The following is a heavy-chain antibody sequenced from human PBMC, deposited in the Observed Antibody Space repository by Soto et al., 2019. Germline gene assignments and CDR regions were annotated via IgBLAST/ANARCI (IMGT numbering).Heavy chain of an antibody. CDR3: AKGELGLAVAGSFDY. CDR2: ISYDGSNK. Sequence: GGSLRLSCAASVFTFSSYGMHWVRQAPGKGLEWVAVISYDGSNKYYADSVKGRFTISRDNSKNTLYLQMNSLRAEDTAVYYCAKGELGLAVAGSFDYWGQGTLVTVSS. CDR1: VFTFSSYG. V-gene: IGHV3-30*18. D-gene: IGHD6-19*01. J-gene: IGHJ4*02.